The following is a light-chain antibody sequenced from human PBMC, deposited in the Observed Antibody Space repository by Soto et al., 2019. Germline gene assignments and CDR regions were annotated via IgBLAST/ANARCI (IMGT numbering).Light chain of an antibody. J-gene: IGKJ2*01. V-gene: IGKV3-20*01. Sequence: EIVLTQSPGTLSLSPGERATLSCRISESVTSTYLAWYQQKPGQPPRLLIYAASSRATGIPDRFSGSGSGTDFTLTISRLEPEDFAVYYCQVFGSSPRYTFGRGTKLEIK. CDR2: AAS. CDR1: ESVTSTY. CDR3: QVFGSSPRYT.